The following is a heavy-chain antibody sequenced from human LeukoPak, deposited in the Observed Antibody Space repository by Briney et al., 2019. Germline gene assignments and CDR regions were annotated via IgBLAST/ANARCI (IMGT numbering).Heavy chain of an antibody. CDR1: GFTFSSYA. J-gene: IGHJ4*02. CDR2: ISYDGSNK. D-gene: IGHD3-3*01. CDR3: AKDNSGSLRFLEWLLHNLYFDY. V-gene: IGHV3-30-3*01. Sequence: GGSLRLSCAASGFTFSSYAMHWVRQAPGKGLEGVAVISYDGSNKYYADSVKGRFTISRDNSKNTLYLQMNSLRAEDTAVYYCAKDNSGSLRFLEWLLHNLYFDYWGQGTLVTVSS.